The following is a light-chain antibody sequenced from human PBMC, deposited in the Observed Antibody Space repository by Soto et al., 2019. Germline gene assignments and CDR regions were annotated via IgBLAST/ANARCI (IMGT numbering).Light chain of an antibody. CDR3: LQHISFPWT. CDR2: AAS. V-gene: IGKV1-17*03. CDR1: QDIRNS. Sequence: DIQMTQSPSAMSASVGDRVTITCRASQDIRNSLAWFQQKRGKVPKRLIHAASSLQSGVPSRFSGGGSGTEFTLTISSLQPEDFGAYYCLQHISFPWTFGQGTKVEIK. J-gene: IGKJ1*01.